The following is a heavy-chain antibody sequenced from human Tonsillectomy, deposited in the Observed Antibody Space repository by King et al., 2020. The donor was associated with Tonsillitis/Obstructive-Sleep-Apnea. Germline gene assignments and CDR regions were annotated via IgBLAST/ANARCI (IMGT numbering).Heavy chain of an antibody. J-gene: IGHJ6*03. Sequence: VQLVESGGGLVKPGGSLRLSCAASGFTFSDYYMSWIRQAPGKGLEGVSYISSSSSYTKYADSVKGRFTISRDNAKNSLYLQMNSLRAEDTAVYYCARELETVVGYYYYMDVWGKGTTVTVSS. CDR2: ISSSSSYT. V-gene: IGHV3-11*05. CDR1: GFTFSDYY. CDR3: ARELETVVGYYYYMDV. D-gene: IGHD4-23*01.